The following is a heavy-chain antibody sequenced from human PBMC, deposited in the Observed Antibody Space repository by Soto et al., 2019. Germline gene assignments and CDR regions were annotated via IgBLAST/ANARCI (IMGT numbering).Heavy chain of an antibody. Sequence: GGSLRLSCAASGFTFSSYAMSWVRQAPGKGLEWVSAISGSGGSTYYADSVKGRFTISRDNSKNTLYLQMNSLRAEDTAVYYCAKDFSSIVVVPAATDAFDIWGQGTMVTVSS. D-gene: IGHD2-2*01. CDR3: AKDFSSIVVVPAATDAFDI. J-gene: IGHJ3*02. CDR1: GFTFSSYA. V-gene: IGHV3-23*01. CDR2: ISGSGGST.